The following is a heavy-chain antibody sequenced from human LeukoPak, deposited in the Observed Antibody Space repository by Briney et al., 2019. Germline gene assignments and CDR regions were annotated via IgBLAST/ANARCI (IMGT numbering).Heavy chain of an antibody. J-gene: IGHJ5*02. CDR3: AKGPSGSYYLSWFDP. CDR2: ISYDGSNK. D-gene: IGHD1-26*01. CDR1: GFTFSSYG. V-gene: IGHV3-30*18. Sequence: PGGSLRLSCAASGFTFSSYGMHWVRQAPGKGLEWVAVISYDGSNKYYADSVKGRFTISRDNSKNTLYLQMNSLRAEDTAVYYCAKGPSGSYYLSWFDPWGQGTLVTVSS.